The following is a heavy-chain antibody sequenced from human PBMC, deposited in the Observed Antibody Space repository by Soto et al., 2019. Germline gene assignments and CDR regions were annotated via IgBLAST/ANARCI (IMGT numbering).Heavy chain of an antibody. J-gene: IGHJ3*02. Sequence: EVQLVESGGGLVQPGGCLRLSCGASGFTVSSNYMSWVRQAPGKGLEWVSVIYSGGSTYYADSVKGRFTISRHNSKNTLYLQMNSLRAEDTAVYYCASDHDSRWYWDAFVIWGQGTMVTVAS. CDR1: GFTVSSNY. V-gene: IGHV3-53*04. CDR3: ASDHDSRWYWDAFVI. CDR2: IYSGGST. D-gene: IGHD6-19*01.